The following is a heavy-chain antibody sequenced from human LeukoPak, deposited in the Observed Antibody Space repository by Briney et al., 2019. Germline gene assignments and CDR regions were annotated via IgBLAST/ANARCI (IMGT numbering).Heavy chain of an antibody. J-gene: IGHJ4*02. D-gene: IGHD2-2*02. CDR2: ISGSGGST. CDR3: AKDRYCSSTSCYTFPDFDY. V-gene: IGHV3-23*01. CDR1: GFTFSGYA. Sequence: GGSLRLSCAASGFTFSGYAMSWVRQAPGKGLEWVSAISGSGGSTYYADSVKGRFTISRDNSKNTLYLQMNSLRAEDTAVYYCAKDRYCSSTSCYTFPDFDYWGQGTLVTVSS.